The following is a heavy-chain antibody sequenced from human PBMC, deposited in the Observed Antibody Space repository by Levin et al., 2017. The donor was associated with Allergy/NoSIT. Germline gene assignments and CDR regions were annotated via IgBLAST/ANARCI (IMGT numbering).Heavy chain of an antibody. Sequence: ASVKVSCKASGYTFPSFAIHWVRQAPGQRLEWMGWINAGNGNTKYSQKFQGRVTISRDTSASTVYMELRSLRSEDTAVYYCARSSVAAAGVRAYFDYWGQGTLVTVSS. J-gene: IGHJ4*02. CDR1: GYTFPSFA. V-gene: IGHV1-3*01. D-gene: IGHD6-13*01. CDR3: ARSSVAAAGVRAYFDY. CDR2: INAGNGNT.